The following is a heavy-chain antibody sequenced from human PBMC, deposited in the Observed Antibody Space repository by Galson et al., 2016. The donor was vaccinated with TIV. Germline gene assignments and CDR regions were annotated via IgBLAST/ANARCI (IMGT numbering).Heavy chain of an antibody. Sequence: SLRLSCAASGFTFSSYDIHWVRQAPGKGPEWVAIISFDRRDRYYGDSVKGRFTISRDNSKNTLYLQMNSRTAEDTAVYYCARQWQSYFFDYWGQGTLVTVSS. CDR2: ISFDRRDR. CDR1: GFTFSSYD. CDR3: ARQWQSYFFDY. V-gene: IGHV3-33*05. J-gene: IGHJ4*02. D-gene: IGHD6-19*01.